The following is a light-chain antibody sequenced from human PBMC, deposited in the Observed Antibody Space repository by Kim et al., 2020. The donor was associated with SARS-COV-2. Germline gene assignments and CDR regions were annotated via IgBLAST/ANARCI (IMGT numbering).Light chain of an antibody. CDR1: SLRSYY. CDR3: NSRDSSGNHLV. J-gene: IGLJ2*01. Sequence: ALGQTVRIKCQGDSLRSYYASWYQQKPGQAPVLVIYGKNNRPSGIPDRFSGYSSGNTASLTITGAQAEEEADYYCNSRDSSGNHLVFGGGTKLTVL. V-gene: IGLV3-19*01. CDR2: GKN.